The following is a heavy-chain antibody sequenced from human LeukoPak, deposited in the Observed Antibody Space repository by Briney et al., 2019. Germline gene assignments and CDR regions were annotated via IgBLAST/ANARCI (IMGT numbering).Heavy chain of an antibody. Sequence: PGGSLRLSCAASGFTFSSYSMNWVRQAPGKGLELVSSISSSSSYIYYADSVKGRFTISRDNAKNSLYLQMNSLRAEDTAVYYCARDQLVGVRDYMDVWGKGTTVTVSS. J-gene: IGHJ6*03. CDR1: GFTFSSYS. CDR2: ISSSSSYI. V-gene: IGHV3-21*01. CDR3: ARDQLVGVRDYMDV. D-gene: IGHD1-26*01.